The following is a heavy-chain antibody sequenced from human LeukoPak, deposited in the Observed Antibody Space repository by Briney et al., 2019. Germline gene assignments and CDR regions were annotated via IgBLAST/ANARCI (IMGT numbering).Heavy chain of an antibody. V-gene: IGHV1-2*02. CDR1: GYTFTDYY. Sequence: ASVKVSCKASGYTFTDYYLHWVRQAPGQGPEWMGCINPKSGGTNYAQNFQGRVTMTRDTSISTAYMELSRLTSDDTAAYYCAKEVMITFGGVRSWFDPWGQGTLVTVSS. CDR3: AKEVMITFGGVRSWFDP. D-gene: IGHD3-16*01. J-gene: IGHJ5*02. CDR2: INPKSGGT.